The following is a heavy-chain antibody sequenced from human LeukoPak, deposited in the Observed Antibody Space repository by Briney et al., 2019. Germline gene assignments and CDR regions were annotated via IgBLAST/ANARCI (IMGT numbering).Heavy chain of an antibody. V-gene: IGHV1-2*02. D-gene: IGHD5-18*01. J-gene: IGHJ4*02. CDR3: SRGSGISYGGIDY. CDR1: GYTFSGYY. Sequence: GASVKVSCKAPGYTFSGYYLHWVRQAPGQGLEWMGWIHPKSGDTKYAPKFLGRVTLTRDTSATIVYMDLTWLTSDDTAVYYCSRGSGISYGGIDYWGQGTLVTVSS. CDR2: IHPKSGDT.